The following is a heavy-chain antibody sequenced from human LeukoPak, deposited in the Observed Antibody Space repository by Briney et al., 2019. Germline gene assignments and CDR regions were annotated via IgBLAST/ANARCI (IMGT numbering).Heavy chain of an antibody. J-gene: IGHJ6*02. CDR3: ARQGGELVPPAYYYYGMDV. CDR2: IYPGDSDT. Sequence: GESLKISCKGSGYSFTSYWIGWVRQMPGKGLEWMGIIYPGDSDTRYSPSFQGQVTISADKSISTAYLQWSSLKASDTAMYYCARQGGELVPPAYYYYGMDVWGQGTTVTVSS. V-gene: IGHV5-51*01. CDR1: GYSFTSYW. D-gene: IGHD6-6*01.